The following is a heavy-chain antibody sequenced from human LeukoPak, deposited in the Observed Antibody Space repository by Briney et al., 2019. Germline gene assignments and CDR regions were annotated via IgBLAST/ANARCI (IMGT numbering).Heavy chain of an antibody. Sequence: ASVKVSCKASGYTFTSYDINWLRLAPAPGLEWMGWVNPYSGNRDYVQKFHGKVTMTRTTYISTAYMELSSLRSEETAVYYCARGGDYGDYLSYYYYYGMDVWGQGTTVTVSS. CDR3: ARGGDYGDYLSYYYYYGMDV. J-gene: IGHJ6*02. D-gene: IGHD4-17*01. CDR1: GYTFTSYD. CDR2: VNPYSGNR. V-gene: IGHV1-8*01.